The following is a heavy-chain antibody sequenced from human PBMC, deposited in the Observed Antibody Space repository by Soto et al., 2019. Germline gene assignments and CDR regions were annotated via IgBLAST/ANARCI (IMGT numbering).Heavy chain of an antibody. CDR2: INSDGSST. D-gene: IGHD6-13*01. CDR3: ARASSDSWVSFDI. CDR1: GFTFSSYW. Sequence: PGGSLRLSCAASGFTFSSYWMHWVRQAPGKGLVWVSRINSDGSSTSYADSVKGRFTISRDNATNTLYLQMNSLRAEDTAVYYCARASSDSWVSFDIWGQGTMVTVSS. J-gene: IGHJ3*02. V-gene: IGHV3-74*01.